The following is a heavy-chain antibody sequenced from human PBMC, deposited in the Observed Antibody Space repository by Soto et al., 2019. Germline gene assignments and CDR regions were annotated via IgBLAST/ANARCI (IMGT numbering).Heavy chain of an antibody. J-gene: IGHJ5*02. CDR1: GGTFSSYA. V-gene: IGHV1-69*01. CDR2: IIPIFGTA. Sequence: QVQLVQSGAEVKKPGSSVKVSCKASGGTFSSYAISWVRQAPGQGLEWMGGIIPIFGTANYAQKFQGRVTITADEATSTDYMELSSLRSEDTAVYYCASSRELELRSDWFDPWGQGTLVTVSS. CDR3: ASSRELELRSDWFDP. D-gene: IGHD1-7*01.